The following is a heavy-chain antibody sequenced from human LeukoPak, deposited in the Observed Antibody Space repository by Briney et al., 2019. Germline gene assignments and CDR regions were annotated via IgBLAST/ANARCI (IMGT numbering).Heavy chain of an antibody. CDR3: ARDRITFGGVIVPGRHDY. J-gene: IGHJ4*02. D-gene: IGHD3-16*02. CDR1: GYSFTSYG. Sequence: GGSLRLSCKGSGYSFTSYGISWVRQAPGQGLEWMGWIRAYNGNTNYAQKLQGRGTMTTDTSTSTAYMELRSLRSDDTAVYYCARDRITFGGVIVPGRHDYWGQGTLVTVSS. V-gene: IGHV1-18*01. CDR2: IRAYNGNT.